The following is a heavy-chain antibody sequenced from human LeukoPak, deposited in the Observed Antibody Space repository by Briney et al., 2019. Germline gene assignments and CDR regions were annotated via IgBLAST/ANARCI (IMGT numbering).Heavy chain of an antibody. Sequence: PSETLSLTCAVYGGSFSGYYWSWIRQPPGKGLEWIGYIYYSGSTNYNPSLKSRVTISVDTSKNQFSLKLSSVTAADTAVYYCASHPPFDYWGQGTLVTVSS. V-gene: IGHV4-59*01. CDR3: ASHPPFDY. CDR2: IYYSGST. CDR1: GGSFSGYY. J-gene: IGHJ4*02.